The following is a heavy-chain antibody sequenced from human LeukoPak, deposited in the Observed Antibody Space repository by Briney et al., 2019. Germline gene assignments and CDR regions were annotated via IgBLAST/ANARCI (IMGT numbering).Heavy chain of an antibody. CDR2: SIPIFGTA. J-gene: IGHJ6*03. Sequence: ASVKVSCKAFGYSLTNYYVHWVRQAPGQGLEWMGGSIPIFGTANYAQKFKGRVTITTDESTSTAYMELSSLRSEDTAVYYCARVSLGDSSIAARPYMDVWGKGTTVTVSS. V-gene: IGHV1-69*05. D-gene: IGHD6-6*01. CDR3: ARVSLGDSSIAARPYMDV. CDR1: GYSLTNYY.